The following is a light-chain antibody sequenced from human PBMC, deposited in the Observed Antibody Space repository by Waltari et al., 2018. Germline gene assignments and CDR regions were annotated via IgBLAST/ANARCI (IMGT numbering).Light chain of an antibody. CDR3: QQYHSSSRT. V-gene: IGKV1-5*03. CDR2: KAS. CDR1: QSIDSW. J-gene: IGKJ1*01. Sequence: DIQMTQSPSTLSASVGDRVTITCRASQSIDSWLAWYQQKPGKATNLLIYKASILHSGVPSRFSGRGSGTDFTLTISSLQPDDFAAYYCQQYHSSSRTFGQGTNVEMK.